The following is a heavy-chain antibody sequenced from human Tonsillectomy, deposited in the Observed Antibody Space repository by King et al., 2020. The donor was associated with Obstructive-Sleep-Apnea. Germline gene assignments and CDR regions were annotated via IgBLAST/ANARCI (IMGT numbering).Heavy chain of an antibody. Sequence: TLKESGPTLVKPTQTLTLTCTFSGVSLSTTGVGVGWIRQPPGRALEWLALIYWDDEKLYSPSLNSRLTITKDTSKNQVVLTMTNMDPVDTATYYCAHRRGGTYYFDSWGQGTLVTVSS. D-gene: IGHD1-26*01. CDR3: AHRRGGTYYFDS. CDR2: IYWDDEK. CDR1: GVSLSTTGVG. V-gene: IGHV2-5*02. J-gene: IGHJ4*02.